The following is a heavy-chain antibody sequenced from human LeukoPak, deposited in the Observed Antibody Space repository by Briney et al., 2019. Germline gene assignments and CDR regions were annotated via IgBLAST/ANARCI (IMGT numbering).Heavy chain of an antibody. V-gene: IGHV4-38-2*02. CDR2: IYHSGST. Sequence: SETLSLTCTVSGGSISSYSWNWIRQPPGKGLEWIGSIYHSGSTYYNPSLKSRVTISVDTSKNQFSLKLSSVTAADTAVYYCARDRWFGELAPLDYWGQGTLVTVSS. D-gene: IGHD3-10*01. CDR1: GGSISSYS. CDR3: ARDRWFGELAPLDY. J-gene: IGHJ4*02.